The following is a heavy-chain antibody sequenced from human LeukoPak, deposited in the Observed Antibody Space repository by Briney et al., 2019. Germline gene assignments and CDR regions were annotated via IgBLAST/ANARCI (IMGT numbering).Heavy chain of an antibody. D-gene: IGHD2-2*01. J-gene: IGHJ4*02. CDR1: GYSISSGYY. CDR3: ARGPTYQPIDY. V-gene: IGHV4-38-2*02. Sequence: SETLSLTCTVSGYSISSGYYWGWIRQPPGKGLEWIGSIYHSGSTYYNPSLKSRVTISVDTSKNHFSLKLSSVTAADTAVYYCARGPTYQPIDYWGQGTLVTVSS. CDR2: IYHSGST.